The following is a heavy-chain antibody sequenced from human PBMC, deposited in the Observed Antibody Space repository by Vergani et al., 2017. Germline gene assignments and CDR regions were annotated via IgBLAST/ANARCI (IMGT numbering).Heavy chain of an antibody. V-gene: IGHV4-39*02. D-gene: IGHD3-3*01. Sequence: QLQLQESGPGLVKPSETLSLTCTVSGGSSSSSSYYWGWIRQPPGKGLEWIGSIYYSGSTYYNPSLNSRVTISVDTSKNHFFLKLSAVTAADTAVYYCARVGNDFWSGYYRSPPFDYWGQGTLVTVSS. CDR1: GGSSSSSSYY. J-gene: IGHJ4*02. CDR3: ARVGNDFWSGYYRSPPFDY. CDR2: IYYSGST.